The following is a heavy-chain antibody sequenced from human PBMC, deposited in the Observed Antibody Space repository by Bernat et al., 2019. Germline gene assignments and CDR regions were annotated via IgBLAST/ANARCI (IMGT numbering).Heavy chain of an antibody. CDR3: ARGSLAVAGVNWFDP. Sequence: QVQLQQWGAGLLKPSETLSLTCAVYGGSFSGYYWSWIRQPPGKGLEWIGEINHSGSTNYNPSLKSRVTISVDTSKNQFSLKLSSVTAADTAVYYCARGSLAVAGVNWFDPWGQGTLVNVSS. CDR2: INHSGST. D-gene: IGHD6-19*01. CDR1: GGSFSGYY. J-gene: IGHJ5*02. V-gene: IGHV4-34*01.